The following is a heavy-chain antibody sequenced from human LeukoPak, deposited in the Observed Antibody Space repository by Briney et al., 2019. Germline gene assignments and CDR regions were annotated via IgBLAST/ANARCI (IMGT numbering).Heavy chain of an antibody. D-gene: IGHD4-23*01. Sequence: ASVKVSCKASGYTFTGYYIHWVRQAPGQGLEWMGWINPNSGGTNYAQKFQGRVTMTRDTSISTAYMELSRLTSDDTAVYYCARRKDGGNTGAFDPWGQGTLVTVSS. CDR3: ARRKDGGNTGAFDP. V-gene: IGHV1-2*02. J-gene: IGHJ5*02. CDR2: INPNSGGT. CDR1: GYTFTGYY.